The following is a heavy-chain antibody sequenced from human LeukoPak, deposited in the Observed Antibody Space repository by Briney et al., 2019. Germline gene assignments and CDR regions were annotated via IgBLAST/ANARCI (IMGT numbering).Heavy chain of an antibody. D-gene: IGHD2-2*01. CDR3: ARHCRAVLVVPVARGDYFDY. J-gene: IGHJ4*02. CDR1: GGSISSSSYH. CDR2: MSYSGAT. Sequence: PSETLSLTCTVSGGSISSSSYHWGRIRQSPGEGLQWITSMSYSGATYYSPSLQSRVTISVDTSKNQFSLKLYSVTAADTAVYYCARHCRAVLVVPVARGDYFDYLGQGTLVTVSS. V-gene: IGHV4-39*01.